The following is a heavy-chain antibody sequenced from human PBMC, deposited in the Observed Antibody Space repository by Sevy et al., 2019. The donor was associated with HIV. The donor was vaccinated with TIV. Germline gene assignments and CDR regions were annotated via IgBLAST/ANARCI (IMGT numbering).Heavy chain of an antibody. D-gene: IGHD6-19*01. V-gene: IGHV4-39*01. Sequence: SETLSLTCSVSGGSISSTNYYWGWIRQPPGKGLEWIGSIYYSGRTYYNPALKSRVTISVDTPKNQFSLKLSSVIAADTAVYYWARQRITVAGMFIDPYNCFDSWGQGTLVTVSS. J-gene: IGHJ5*01. CDR1: GGSISSTNYY. CDR3: ARQRITVAGMFIDPYNCFDS. CDR2: IYYSGRT.